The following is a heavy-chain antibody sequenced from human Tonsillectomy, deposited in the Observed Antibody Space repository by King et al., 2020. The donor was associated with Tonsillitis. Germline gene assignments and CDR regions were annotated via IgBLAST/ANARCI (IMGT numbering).Heavy chain of an antibody. J-gene: IGHJ4*02. CDR2: IYYSGST. V-gene: IGHV4-61*03. Sequence: VQLQESGPGLVKPSETLSLTCTVSGGSVSSGASYWSWIRQPPGKGLEWIGYIYYSGSTNYNTSLKSRVTISVDTSKKHFSLKLSSVTAADTAVYYCARDLYSSGWYYFYYWGQGTLVTVSS. D-gene: IGHD6-19*01. CDR3: ARDLYSSGWYYFYY. CDR1: GGSVSSGASY.